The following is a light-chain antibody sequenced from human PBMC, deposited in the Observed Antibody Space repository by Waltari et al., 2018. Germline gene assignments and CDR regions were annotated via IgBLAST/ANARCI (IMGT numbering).Light chain of an antibody. V-gene: IGKV3-11*01. Sequence: EIVLTQSPVTLSLSPGERATPPCRASQSMRDSIAWYQQKPAKAPRLLIYDASNRAPGTPARFSGSGSGTDFTLTISSLEPEDFAVYFCQQRTEYTWSFGQGTRLEIK. J-gene: IGKJ2*04. CDR3: QQRTEYTWS. CDR1: QSMRDS. CDR2: DAS.